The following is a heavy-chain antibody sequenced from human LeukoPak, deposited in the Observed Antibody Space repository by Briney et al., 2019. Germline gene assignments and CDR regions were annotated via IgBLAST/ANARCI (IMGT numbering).Heavy chain of an antibody. CDR1: GGSIDGYY. D-gene: IGHD3-9*01. Sequence: SETLSLTCAVSGGSIDGYYWTWIRQPPGKRLEWIGSVHYTGSTKYDPSLESRVSISLDRSENKFSLGLTSVTAADSAVYFCARLITSEGFAARYFFFDCWGQGTLVTVSS. CDR3: ARLITSEGFAARYFFFDC. J-gene: IGHJ4*02. V-gene: IGHV4-59*01. CDR2: VHYTGST.